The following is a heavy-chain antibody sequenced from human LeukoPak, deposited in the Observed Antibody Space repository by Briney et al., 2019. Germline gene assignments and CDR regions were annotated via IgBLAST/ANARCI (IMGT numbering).Heavy chain of an antibody. V-gene: IGHV5-51*01. J-gene: IGHJ3*02. CDR1: GYTFTSYW. D-gene: IGHD2-21*01. CDR2: IYPYDSDT. Sequence: GESLKISCRASGYTFTSYWIAWVRQMPGKGLEWMGIIYPYDSDTRYSPSFQGQVTISADMSISTAYLEWSSLKASDTAMYYCAKHFSGGDYDAFEIWDQGTLLTVSP. CDR3: AKHFSGGDYDAFEI.